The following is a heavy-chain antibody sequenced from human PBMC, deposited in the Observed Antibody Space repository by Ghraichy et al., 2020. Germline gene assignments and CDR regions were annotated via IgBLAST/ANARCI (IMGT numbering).Heavy chain of an antibody. J-gene: IGHJ1*01. Sequence: GGSLRLSCAASGFTFSSYAMSWVRQAPGKGLEWVSAISGSGGSTYYADSVKGRFTISRDNSKNTLYLQMNSLRAEDTAVYYCAVPVSLYYYDSSGYDGRQRGVEHWGQGTLLTVSP. CDR3: AVPVSLYYYDSSGYDGRQRGVEH. V-gene: IGHV3-23*01. CDR1: GFTFSSYA. D-gene: IGHD3-22*01. CDR2: ISGSGGST.